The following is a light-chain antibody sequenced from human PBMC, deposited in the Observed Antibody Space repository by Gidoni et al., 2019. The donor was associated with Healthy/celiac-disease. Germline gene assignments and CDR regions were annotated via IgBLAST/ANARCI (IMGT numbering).Light chain of an antibody. Sequence: DIVLPQSPATLSLSPGERATLSCRASQSVSSYLAWYQQKPGQAPRLLIYDASNRATGIPARFSGSGSGTDFTLTISRLEPEDFAVYYCQQRSNWLTFGGGTKVEIK. CDR1: QSVSSY. CDR2: DAS. V-gene: IGKV3-11*01. CDR3: QQRSNWLT. J-gene: IGKJ4*01.